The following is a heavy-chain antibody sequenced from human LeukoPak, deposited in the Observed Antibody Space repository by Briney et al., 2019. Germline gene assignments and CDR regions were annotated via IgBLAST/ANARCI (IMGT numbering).Heavy chain of an antibody. V-gene: IGHV1-18*01. J-gene: IGHJ6*02. CDR2: ISAYNGNT. Sequence: GASVKVSCKASGYTFTSYGISWVRQAPGQGLEWMGWISAYNGNTNYAQKLQGRVTMTTDTSTSTVYMELSSLRSEDTAVYYCARARPGRNLYYYYYGMDVWGQGTTVTVSS. CDR3: ARARPGRNLYYYYYGMDV. CDR1: GYTFTSYG.